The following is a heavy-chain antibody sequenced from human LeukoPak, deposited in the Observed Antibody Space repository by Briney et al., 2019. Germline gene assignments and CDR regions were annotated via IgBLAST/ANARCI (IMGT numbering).Heavy chain of an antibody. CDR1: GYTLTELS. V-gene: IGHV1-24*01. J-gene: IGHJ6*03. CDR2: FDPEDGET. CDR3: ATGVSYYYYMDV. Sequence: ASVKVSCKVSGYTLTELSMHWVRQAPGKGLEWMGGFDPEDGETIYAQKFQGRVTMTEDTSTDPAYMELSSLRSEDTAVYYCATGVSYYYYMDVWGKGTTVTVSS. D-gene: IGHD3-16*01.